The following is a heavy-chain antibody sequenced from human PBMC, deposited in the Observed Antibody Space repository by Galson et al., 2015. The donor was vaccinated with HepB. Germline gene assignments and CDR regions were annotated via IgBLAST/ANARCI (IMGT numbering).Heavy chain of an antibody. J-gene: IGHJ4*02. CDR1: GFTFSNYD. V-gene: IGHV3-30*03. Sequence: YLRLSCAASGFTFSNYDIHWVRQAPGKGLEWVAVISSDGSSKYYADSVKGRFTISRDNSKNTVYLQMNSLRAEDTAVYYCARDYYYDSSGQTDWGQGTLVTVSS. CDR2: ISSDGSSK. CDR3: ARDYYYDSSGQTD. D-gene: IGHD3-22*01.